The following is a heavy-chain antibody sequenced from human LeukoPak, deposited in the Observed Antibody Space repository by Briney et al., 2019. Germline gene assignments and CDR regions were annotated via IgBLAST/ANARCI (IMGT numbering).Heavy chain of an antibody. CDR1: GFTFSSYA. V-gene: IGHV3-23*01. CDR2: ISGGGDIT. J-gene: IGHJ4*02. CDR3: AKERPLRGSYFDY. D-gene: IGHD1-26*01. Sequence: GGSLRLSCAASGFTFSSYAMSWVRQTPGKGLEWVSAISGGGDITYYADSVKGRFTISRDNSKNTLYLQMNSLRAEDTAVYYCAKERPLRGSYFDYWGQGTLVTVSS.